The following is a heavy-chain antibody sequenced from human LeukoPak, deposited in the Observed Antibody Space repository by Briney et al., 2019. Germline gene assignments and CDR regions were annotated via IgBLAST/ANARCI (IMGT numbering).Heavy chain of an antibody. CDR2: INHSGST. CDR3: ARRGTIFGVVINRNYFDY. V-gene: IGHV4-34*01. D-gene: IGHD3-3*01. Sequence: SETLSLTCAVYGGSFSGYYWSWIRQPPGKGLEWIGEINHSGSTNYNPSLKSRVTISVDTSKNQFSLKLSSVTAADTAVYYCARRGTIFGVVINRNYFDYWGQGTLVTVSS. J-gene: IGHJ4*02. CDR1: GGSFSGYY.